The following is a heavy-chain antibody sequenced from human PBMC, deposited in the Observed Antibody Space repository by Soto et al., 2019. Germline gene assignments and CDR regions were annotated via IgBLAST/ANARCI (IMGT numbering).Heavy chain of an antibody. J-gene: IGHJ4*02. CDR2: FFYTGST. CDR1: TGSTNSFY. CDR3: ARSRDGYNLNPIDQ. Sequence: QVQLQVSGPGLVKPSATLSLSCTVSTGSTNSFYWSWIRQPPGKGLQWRGYFFYTGSTNHNPSLKSRVTISLDMSSNHFSLRLSSVTAADTAMYYCARSRDGYNLNPIDQWGQGLLVTVSS. V-gene: IGHV4-59*01. D-gene: IGHD5-12*01.